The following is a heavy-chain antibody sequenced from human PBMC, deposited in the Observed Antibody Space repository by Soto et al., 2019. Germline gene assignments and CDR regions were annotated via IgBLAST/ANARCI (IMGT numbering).Heavy chain of an antibody. Sequence: PGGYLRISCAASGFSFSSYWMYWVRQAPCTVLEWVSAVSANGQGIYYADSVRVRFTISRDNSKNTVFLHMDSLSAEDTAVYYCAKDRHYPRDSFHYWGQGTLLSVSS. CDR3: AKDRHYPRDSFHY. CDR1: GFSFSSYW. J-gene: IGHJ4*02. V-gene: IGHV3-23*01. D-gene: IGHD3-10*01. CDR2: VSANGQGI.